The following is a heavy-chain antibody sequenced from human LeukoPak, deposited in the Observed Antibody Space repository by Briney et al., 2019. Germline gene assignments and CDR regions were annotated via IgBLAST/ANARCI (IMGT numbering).Heavy chain of an antibody. V-gene: IGHV3-30*03. CDR2: ISYDGSNK. CDR3: ASGALFVGGLYYFDY. Sequence: PGGSLRLSCAASGFTFSSYGMHWVRQAPGKGLEWVAVISYDGSNKDYADSVKGRFTISRDNAKNSLYLQMNSLRAEDTAMYYCASGALFVGGLYYFDYWGQGTLVTVSS. J-gene: IGHJ4*02. D-gene: IGHD3-16*01. CDR1: GFTFSSYG.